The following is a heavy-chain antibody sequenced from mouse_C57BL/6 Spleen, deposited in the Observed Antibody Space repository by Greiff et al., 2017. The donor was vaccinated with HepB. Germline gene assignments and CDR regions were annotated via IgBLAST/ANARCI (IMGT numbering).Heavy chain of an antibody. CDR3: ARDLCVYGGAGFAY. V-gene: IGHV5-4*01. Sequence: EVQLQQSGGGLVKPGGSLKLSCAASGFTFSSYAMSWVRQTPEKRLEWVATISDGGSYTYYPDNVKGRFTISRDNAKNNLYLQMSHLKSEDTAMYYCARDLCVYGGAGFAYWGKGTLVTVSA. CDR2: ISDGGSYT. CDR1: GFTFSSYA. D-gene: IGHD1-2*01. J-gene: IGHJ3*01.